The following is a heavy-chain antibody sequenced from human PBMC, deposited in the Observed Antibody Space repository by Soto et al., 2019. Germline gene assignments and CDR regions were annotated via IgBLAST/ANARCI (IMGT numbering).Heavy chain of an antibody. D-gene: IGHD5-18*01. CDR3: ARVVDTDVGGLGFYDAFDI. V-gene: IGHV4-30-2*01. CDR1: GGSITSGGYS. CDR2: MYHSGNT. Sequence: PSETLSLTCAVSGGSITSGGYSWGWIRQPPGQGLEWIGYMYHSGNTYYNPSLKGRVTISLDHSRNQFSLRLNSVTAADTAVYYCARVVDTDVGGLGFYDAFDIWGPGTKVTVSS. J-gene: IGHJ3*02.